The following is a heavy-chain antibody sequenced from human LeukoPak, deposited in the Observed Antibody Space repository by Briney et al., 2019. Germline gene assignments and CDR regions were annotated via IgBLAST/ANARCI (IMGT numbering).Heavy chain of an antibody. D-gene: IGHD2-2*01. CDR3: GRYLKPSALSAFDI. J-gene: IGHJ3*02. Sequence: SQTLSLTCTVSGGPISNYYWSWIRQPPGKGLEWIGYIYYSGSTNYNPSLKSRVTISLDTSKNQFSLKLSFVTAADTAVYYCGRYLKPSALSAFDIWGQGTMVTVSS. CDR2: IYYSGST. V-gene: IGHV4-59*01. CDR1: GGPISNYY.